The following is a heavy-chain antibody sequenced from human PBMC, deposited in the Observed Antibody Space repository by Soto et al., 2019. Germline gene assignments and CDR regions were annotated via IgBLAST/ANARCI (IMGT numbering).Heavy chain of an antibody. CDR2: ISAYNGNT. V-gene: IGHV1-18*01. CDR1: GYTFTSYG. J-gene: IGHJ4*02. Sequence: GASVKVSCKASGYTFTSYGISWVRQAPGQGLEWMGWISAYNGNTNYAQKLQGRVTMTTDTSTSTAYMELRSLRSDDTAAYYCAGDPRRDITIFGPFDYWGQGTLVTVSS. D-gene: IGHD3-3*01. CDR3: AGDPRRDITIFGPFDY.